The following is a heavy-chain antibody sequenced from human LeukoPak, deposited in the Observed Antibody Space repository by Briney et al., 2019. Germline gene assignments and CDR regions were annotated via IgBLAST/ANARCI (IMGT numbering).Heavy chain of an antibody. D-gene: IGHD4/OR15-4a*01. J-gene: IGHJ4*02. Sequence: GRSLRLSCAASGFTFNNYGMHWVRQAPGKGPEWVAVISYDGPNKYYADSVKGRFTISRDNSKNTQYLQMNSLRAEDTAVYYCAKGLARFGYGALLDFWGQGTLVTVSS. V-gene: IGHV3-30*18. CDR3: AKGLARFGYGALLDF. CDR1: GFTFNNYG. CDR2: ISYDGPNK.